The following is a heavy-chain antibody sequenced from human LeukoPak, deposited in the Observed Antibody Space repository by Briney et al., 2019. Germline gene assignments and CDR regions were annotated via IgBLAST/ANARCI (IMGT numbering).Heavy chain of an antibody. J-gene: IGHJ4*02. CDR3: AHSLYDGSGYYYFDY. CDR1: GFSLSTSGVA. CDR2: NYWNDDK. V-gene: IGHV2-5*01. Sequence: GPTLVNPTQTLTLTCTFSGFSLSTSGVAVGWIRHPPGKALEWLALNYWNDDKRYSPSLKSRLTITKDTSKYRVVLTMTNMDPVDTATYYCAHSLYDGSGYYYFDYWGQGTLVTVSS. D-gene: IGHD3-22*01.